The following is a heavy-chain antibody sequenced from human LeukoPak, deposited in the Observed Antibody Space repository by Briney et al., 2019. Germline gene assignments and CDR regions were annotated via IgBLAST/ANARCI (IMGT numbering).Heavy chain of an antibody. CDR2: ISSSSSYI. CDR3: AREDSYYYGSGTFPFDY. CDR1: GFTFSSYS. J-gene: IGHJ4*02. Sequence: GGSLRLSCAASGFTFSSYSMNWVRQAPGKGLEWVSSISSSSSYIYYADSVKGRFTISRDNAKNSLYLQMNSLRAEDTAVYYCAREDSYYYGSGTFPFDYWGQGTLVTVSS. V-gene: IGHV3-21*01. D-gene: IGHD3-10*01.